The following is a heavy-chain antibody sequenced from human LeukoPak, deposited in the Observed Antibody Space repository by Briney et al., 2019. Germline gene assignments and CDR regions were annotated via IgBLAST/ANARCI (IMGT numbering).Heavy chain of an antibody. CDR1: GDTFNNFG. CDR2: IIPLFHST. D-gene: IGHD3-9*01. V-gene: IGHV1-69*05. Sequence: ASVKVSCKASGDTFNNFGFSWVRQAPGHGLEWWGGIIPLFHSTDYAPKFQGRVTITRDTSASTAYMELSSLRSEDAAVYYCARGKAYYDILTGYAERLFDYWGQGTLVTVS. CDR3: ARGKAYYDILTGYAERLFDY. J-gene: IGHJ4*02.